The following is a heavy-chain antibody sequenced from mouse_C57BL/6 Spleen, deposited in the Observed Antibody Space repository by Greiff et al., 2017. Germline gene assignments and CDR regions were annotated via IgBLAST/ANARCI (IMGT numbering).Heavy chain of an antibody. V-gene: IGHV1-50*01. CDR3: ARRRAMDY. CDR1: GYTFTSYW. J-gene: IGHJ4*01. CDR2: IDPSDSYT. Sequence: QVQLQQPGAELVKPGASVKLSCKASGYTFTSYWMQWVKQRPGQGLEWIGEIDPSDSYTNYNQKIKGKATLTVDTSSSTAYMKLSSLTYEDSAVYYCARRRAMDYWGQGTSVTVSS.